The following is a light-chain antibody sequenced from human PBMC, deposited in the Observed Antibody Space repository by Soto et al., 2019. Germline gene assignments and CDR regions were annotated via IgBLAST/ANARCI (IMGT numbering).Light chain of an antibody. J-gene: IGKJ3*01. CDR1: QSVSSSY. Sequence: EIVLTQSPGTLSLSPGERATLSCRASQSVSSSYLAWYQQKPGQAPRLLIYGASSSATGIPDRFSGSGSGTDFTLTISRLEPEDFAEYYCQQYGNSPFTFGPGTKVDIK. V-gene: IGKV3-20*01. CDR3: QQYGNSPFT. CDR2: GAS.